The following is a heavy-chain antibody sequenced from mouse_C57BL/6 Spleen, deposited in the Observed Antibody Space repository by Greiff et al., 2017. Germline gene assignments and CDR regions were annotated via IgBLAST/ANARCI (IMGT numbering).Heavy chain of an antibody. J-gene: IGHJ2*01. CDR2: INHRSGYT. D-gene: IGHD2-14*01. CDR3: AREGYVGNY. CDR1: GYTFTIYW. V-gene: IGHV1-7*01. Sequence: VQLVESGAELAKPGASVKLSCKASGYTFTIYWMHWVKQRPGQGLEWIGYINHRSGYTKYNQTFQDKATLTADKSSSTAYRQLSSLTYEDSAVYYCAREGYVGNYWGQVTTLTVTS.